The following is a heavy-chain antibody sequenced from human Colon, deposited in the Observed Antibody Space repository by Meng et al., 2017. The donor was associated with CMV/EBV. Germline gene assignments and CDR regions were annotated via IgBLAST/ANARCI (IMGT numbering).Heavy chain of an antibody. CDR1: GGSFSGYY. V-gene: IGHV4-59*01. CDR2: IHDSGNT. CDR3: ARGSILDY. J-gene: IGHJ4*02. Sequence: SETLSLTCAVYGGSFSGYYWSWIRQPPGKGLEWIGYIHDSGNTNHNPSLKSRVTISMDTSKKQFSLRLNSVTAADTAVYYCARGSILDYWGQGTLVTVSS.